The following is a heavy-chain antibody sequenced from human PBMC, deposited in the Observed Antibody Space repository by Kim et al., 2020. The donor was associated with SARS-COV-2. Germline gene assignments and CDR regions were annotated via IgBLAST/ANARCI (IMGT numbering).Heavy chain of an antibody. CDR3: AREGDGSDNYCYSSPLDS. J-gene: IGHJ4*02. CDR2: INSRGAT. CDR1: GDSITTRYY. V-gene: IGHV4-38-2*02. D-gene: IGHD2-15*01. Sequence: SETLSLTCTVSGDSITTRYYWGWLRQPPGKGLEWIGSINSRGATYYSPSLKSRFTIHMHTSMNQLSLKLTSVTAADTALYYCAREGDGSDNYCYSSPLDSWGQGTLVTVSS.